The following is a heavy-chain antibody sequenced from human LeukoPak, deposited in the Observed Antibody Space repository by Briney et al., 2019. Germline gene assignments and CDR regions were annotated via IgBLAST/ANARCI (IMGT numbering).Heavy chain of an antibody. J-gene: IGHJ4*02. CDR2: IYYSGST. D-gene: IGHD1-26*01. Sequence: SETLSLTCTVSGGSISSYDWSWIRQPPGKGLEWIGYIYYSGSTNYNPSLKSRITISLDTSKNQFSLKLSSVTAADTAVYYCARRRERRRTDRFDYFDYWGQGALVAVSS. CDR3: ARRRERRRTDRFDYFDY. V-gene: IGHV4-59*08. CDR1: GGSISSYD.